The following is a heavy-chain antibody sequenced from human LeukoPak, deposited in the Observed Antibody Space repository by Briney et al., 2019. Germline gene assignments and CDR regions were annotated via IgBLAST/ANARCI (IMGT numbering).Heavy chain of an antibody. CDR2: INGDGSHT. V-gene: IGHV3-74*01. J-gene: IGHJ4*02. Sequence: GGSLRLSCAASGFTFSKYYMHWVRQAPGKGPVWISYINGDGSHTTYADSVKGRFTISRDNAINTVYLQMNSLRDEDTAIYYCVNMVSDSGVEGKWGQGTLVTVSS. D-gene: IGHD3-10*01. CDR3: VNMVSDSGVEGK. CDR1: GFTFSKYY.